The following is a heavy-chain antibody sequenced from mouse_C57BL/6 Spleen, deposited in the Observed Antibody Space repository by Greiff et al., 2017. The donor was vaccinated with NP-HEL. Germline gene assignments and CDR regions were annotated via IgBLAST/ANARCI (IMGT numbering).Heavy chain of an antibody. CDR1: GYTFTSYW. J-gene: IGHJ2*01. V-gene: IGHV1-53*01. CDR2: INPSNGGT. Sequence: QVQLQQPGTELVKPGASVKLSCKASGYTFTSYWMHWVKQRPGQGLEWIGNINPSNGGTNYNEKFKSKATLTVDKSSSTAYMQLSSRTSEDAAVDYCARGGYYGSSYYFDYWGQGTTLTVSS. D-gene: IGHD1-1*01. CDR3: ARGGYYGSSYYFDY.